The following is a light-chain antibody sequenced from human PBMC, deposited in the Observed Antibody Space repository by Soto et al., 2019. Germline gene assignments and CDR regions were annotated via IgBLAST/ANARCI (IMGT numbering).Light chain of an antibody. Sequence: QSALTQPASVSGSPGQSITISCTGTSSDVGGYNYVSWYQQPPGKAPKLMIYDVSNRPSWVSNRFSGSKSGNTASLTISEVQAEDDADYYCSSYTSSNTLVVFGGGTKVTVL. V-gene: IGLV2-14*01. J-gene: IGLJ2*01. CDR1: SSDVGGYNY. CDR3: SSYTSSNTLVV. CDR2: DVS.